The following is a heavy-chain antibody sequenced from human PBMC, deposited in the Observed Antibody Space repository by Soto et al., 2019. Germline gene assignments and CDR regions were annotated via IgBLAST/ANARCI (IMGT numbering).Heavy chain of an antibody. J-gene: IGHJ6*02. CDR2: IIPIFGTA. Sequence: QVQLVQSGAEVKKPGSSVKVSCKASGGTFSSYAISWVRQAPGQGLEWMGGIIPIFGTANYAQKFQGRVTISAEECTTTAYMKLSSLRSEETDGYYCAGGLVVPGAMGGEEYYYGMDVWGQGTTVTVSS. V-gene: IGHV1-69*01. CDR3: AGGLVVPGAMGGEEYYYGMDV. CDR1: GGTFSSYA. D-gene: IGHD2-2*01.